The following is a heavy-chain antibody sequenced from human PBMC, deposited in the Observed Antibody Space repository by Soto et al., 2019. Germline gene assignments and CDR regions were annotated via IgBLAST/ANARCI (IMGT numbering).Heavy chain of an antibody. CDR2: INAGTGDT. J-gene: IGHJ4*02. Sequence: GASVKVSCKASGDTVAPYAMHWVRQAPGQRLEWMGRINAGTGDTEYSQKFQGRVAITWDTSASTAYMELSSLTSADTAVYYCARVEDCGSTSCFDLAHWGLGTLVTVSS. D-gene: IGHD2-2*01. V-gene: IGHV1-3*01. CDR1: GDTVAPYA. CDR3: ARVEDCGSTSCFDLAH.